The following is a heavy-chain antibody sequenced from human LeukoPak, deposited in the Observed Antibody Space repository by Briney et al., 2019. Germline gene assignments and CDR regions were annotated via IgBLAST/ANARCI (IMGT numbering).Heavy chain of an antibody. CDR2: ISSSSSYI. Sequence: PGGSLRLSCVASGFTVSSSYMSWVRQAPGKGLEWVSSISSSSSYIYYADSVKGRFTISRDNSKNTLYLQMNSLRAEDTAVYYCAKDGLDSLVASLGTFDIWGQGTMVTVSS. V-gene: IGHV3-21*04. CDR1: GFTVSSSY. D-gene: IGHD3-16*02. CDR3: AKDGLDSLVASLGTFDI. J-gene: IGHJ3*02.